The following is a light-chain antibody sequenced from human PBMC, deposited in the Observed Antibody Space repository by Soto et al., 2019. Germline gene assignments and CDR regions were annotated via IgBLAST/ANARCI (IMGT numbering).Light chain of an antibody. CDR2: GAS. V-gene: IGKV3-20*01. CDR3: HLYNRSPYN. CDR1: QSVHNNY. Sequence: EIVLTQSPGTLSLSPGERVTLSCRASQSVHNNYLAWYQQKPGQAPRLLIYGASTRATGISDRFSGSGSGTVFTLTISRLEPEDVGVFYCHLYNRSPYNFGQGTKLEIK. J-gene: IGKJ2*01.